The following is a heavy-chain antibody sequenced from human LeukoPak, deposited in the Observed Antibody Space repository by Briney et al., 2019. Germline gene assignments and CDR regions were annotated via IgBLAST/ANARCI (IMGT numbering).Heavy chain of an antibody. D-gene: IGHD6-13*01. CDR2: IYDSGST. J-gene: IGHJ6*03. V-gene: IGHV4-59*08. CDR1: GGSISSYY. CDR3: ARTTEAHSWRTRYYDYYMDV. Sequence: SETLSLTCTVSGGSISSYYWSWIRQPPGKGLEWIGYIYDSGSTNYNPSLKSRVTISVDTSKNQFSLKLSSVTAADTAVYYCARTTEAHSWRTRYYDYYMDVWGKGTTVTVSS.